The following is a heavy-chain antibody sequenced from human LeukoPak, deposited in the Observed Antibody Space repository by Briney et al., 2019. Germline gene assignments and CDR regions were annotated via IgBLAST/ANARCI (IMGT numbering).Heavy chain of an antibody. CDR1: GGSFSGYD. CDR3: AGGIKPPYYYGMDV. J-gene: IGHJ6*02. CDR2: INHSGST. Sequence: SETLSLTCAVYGGSFSGYDWSWIRQPPGKGLEWIGEINHSGSTNYNPSLKSRVTISVDTSKNQFSLKLSSVTAADTAVYYCAGGIKPPYYYGMDVWGQGTTATVSS. V-gene: IGHV4-34*01.